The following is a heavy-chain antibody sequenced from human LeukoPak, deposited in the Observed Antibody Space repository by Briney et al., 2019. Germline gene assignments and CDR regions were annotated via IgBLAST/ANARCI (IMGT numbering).Heavy chain of an antibody. CDR2: IYYSGST. V-gene: IGHV4-59*01. CDR1: GGSISSYC. CDR3: ASYSGYDKTFDY. D-gene: IGHD5-12*01. J-gene: IGHJ4*02. Sequence: PSETLSLTCTVSGGSISSYCWSWIRQPPGKGLEWIGYIYYSGSTNYNPSLKSRVTISVDTSKNQFSLKLSSVTAADTAVYYCASYSGYDKTFDYWGQGTLVTVSS.